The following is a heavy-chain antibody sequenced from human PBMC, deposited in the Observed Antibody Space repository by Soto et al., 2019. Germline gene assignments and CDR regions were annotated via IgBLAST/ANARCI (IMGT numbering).Heavy chain of an antibody. Sequence: QITLKESGPTLVRPTQTLTLTCTFSGFSLTTYGVGVAWVRQPPGKALEWLALIYWDDDKRYRPSLRSRLTIAKDTSNNHVVLTMTNMDPVDTATYYCAHRLTLNSDWNYGRFDYWGQGTLVTVSS. CDR1: GFSLTTYGVG. CDR2: IYWDDDK. J-gene: IGHJ4*02. D-gene: IGHD1-7*01. V-gene: IGHV2-5*02. CDR3: AHRLTLNSDWNYGRFDY.